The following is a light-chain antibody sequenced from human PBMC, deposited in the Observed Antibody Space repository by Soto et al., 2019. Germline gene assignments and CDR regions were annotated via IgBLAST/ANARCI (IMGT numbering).Light chain of an antibody. CDR3: AAWDDSPNAWV. V-gene: IGLV1-44*01. Sequence: QSVLTQPPSASGTPGQRVTISCSGSSSNIGSNTVNWYQQLPGTAPKLLIYSNNQRPSGVPDRFSGSKSDTSASLAISGLQSKDEADYYCAAWDDSPNAWVFGGGTKLTVL. CDR1: SSNIGSNT. J-gene: IGLJ3*02. CDR2: SNN.